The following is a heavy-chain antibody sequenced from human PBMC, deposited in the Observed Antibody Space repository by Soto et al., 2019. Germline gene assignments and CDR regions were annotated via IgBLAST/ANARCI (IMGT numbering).Heavy chain of an antibody. CDR1: GGTFXXXT. V-gene: IGHV1-69*02. Sequence: QVQLVQSGAEVKKPGSSXXXXXXASGGTFXXXTIXXVRQAPGQGLEWMGRIIPILGIVKYAQKFQGRVTITADKSTSTAYMELSSLRSXDXXXXXXXXXXXXXXXVXYWGQGTLVTVSS. CDR3: XXXXXXXXXVXY. J-gene: IGHJ4*02. CDR2: IIPILGIV.